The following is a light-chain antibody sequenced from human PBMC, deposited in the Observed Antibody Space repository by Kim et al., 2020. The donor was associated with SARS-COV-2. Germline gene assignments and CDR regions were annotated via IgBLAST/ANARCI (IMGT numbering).Light chain of an antibody. Sequence: PGKTDKSTCGGNNIGSKSVHWYQKEPGQAPVMVIYYDSDRPSGIPERFSGSNSGNTATLTISRVEAGDEADYYCQVWDSASDHPVFGGGTQLTVL. J-gene: IGLJ2*01. V-gene: IGLV3-21*01. CDR1: NIGSKS. CDR2: YDS. CDR3: QVWDSASDHPV.